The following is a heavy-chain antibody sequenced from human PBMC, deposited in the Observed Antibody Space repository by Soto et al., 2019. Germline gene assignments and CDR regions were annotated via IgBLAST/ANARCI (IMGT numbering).Heavy chain of an antibody. CDR2: IYYSGRT. CDR3: ARVKDYYISIDY. J-gene: IGHJ4*02. CDR1: GGSIAIGGYY. V-gene: IGHV4-31*03. Sequence: LSLTCSVSGGSIAIGGYYWSWIRRHPGKGLEWIGYIYYSGRTYYNPSLKSRLTISVDTSKNQFSLRLSSVTAADTAVYYCARVKDYYISIDYWGLGTLVTVS. D-gene: IGHD3-9*01.